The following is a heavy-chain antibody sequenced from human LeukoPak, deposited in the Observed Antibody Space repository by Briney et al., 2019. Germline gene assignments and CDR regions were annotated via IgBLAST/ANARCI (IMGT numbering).Heavy chain of an antibody. V-gene: IGHV1-69*06. J-gene: IGHJ4*02. Sequence: SVKVSCKASGGTFSSYAISWVRQAPGQGLEWMGGIIPIFGTANYAQRFQGRVTITADKSTSTAYMELSSLRSEDTAVYYCAREKDITLDYWGQGTLVTVSS. CDR1: GGTFSSYA. CDR3: AREKDITLDY. D-gene: IGHD2-15*01. CDR2: IIPIFGTA.